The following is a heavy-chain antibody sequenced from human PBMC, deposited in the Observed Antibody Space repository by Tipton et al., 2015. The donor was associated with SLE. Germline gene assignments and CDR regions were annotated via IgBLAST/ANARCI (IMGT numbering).Heavy chain of an antibody. CDR3: ARDRSRYTSGDAFDI. Sequence: TLSLICTVSGGSISSYYWSWIRQPPGKGLEWIGYIYYSGSTNYNPSLKSRVTISVDTSKNQFSLKLSSVTAADTAVYYCARDRSRYTSGDAFDIWGQGTMVTVSS. CDR2: IYYSGST. D-gene: IGHD6-25*01. V-gene: IGHV4-59*01. CDR1: GGSISSYY. J-gene: IGHJ3*02.